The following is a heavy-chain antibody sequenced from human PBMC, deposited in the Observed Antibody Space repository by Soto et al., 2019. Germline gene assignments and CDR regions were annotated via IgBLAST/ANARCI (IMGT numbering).Heavy chain of an antibody. D-gene: IGHD6-19*01. Sequence: GGSLRLSCAASGFTFSSYGMHWVRQAPGKGLVWVSRISNDGSNTYYADSVKGRFTISRDNAKNTLYLQMNSLRAEDTAVYYCASGSSGWYDYYGMDVWGQGTTVTVSS. V-gene: IGHV3-33*03. J-gene: IGHJ6*02. CDR1: GFTFSSYG. CDR2: ISNDGSNT. CDR3: ASGSSGWYDYYGMDV.